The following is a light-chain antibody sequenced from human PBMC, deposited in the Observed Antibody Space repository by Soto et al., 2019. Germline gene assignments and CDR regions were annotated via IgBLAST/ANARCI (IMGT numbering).Light chain of an antibody. J-gene: IGKJ4*01. V-gene: IGKV1-5*03. CDR3: QQYNSYPLT. Sequence: DIQMTQSPSTLSASVGDRVTITCRASQSISSWLAWYQQKPGKAPNLLIYKASSLESGVPSRFSGSGSGTEFTLTISRLQPDDFATYYFQQYNSYPLTFGGGTKVEIK. CDR2: KAS. CDR1: QSISSW.